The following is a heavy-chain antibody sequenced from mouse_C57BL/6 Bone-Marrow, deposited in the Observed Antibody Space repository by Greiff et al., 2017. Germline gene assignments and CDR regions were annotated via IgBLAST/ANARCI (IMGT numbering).Heavy chain of an antibody. CDR2: IYPGDGDT. CDR1: GYAFSSSW. V-gene: IGHV1-82*01. D-gene: IGHD2-5*01. Sequence: VQLQESGPELVKPGASVKISCKASGYAFSSSWMNWVKQRPGKGLEWIGRIYPGDGDTTYNGKFKGKATLTADKSSSTAYMQLSSLTSEDSAVYFCARDGYSNYLYYAMDYWGQGTSVTVSS. CDR3: ARDGYSNYLYYAMDY. J-gene: IGHJ4*01.